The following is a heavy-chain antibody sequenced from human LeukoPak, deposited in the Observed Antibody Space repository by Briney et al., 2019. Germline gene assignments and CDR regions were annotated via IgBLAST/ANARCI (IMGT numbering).Heavy chain of an antibody. D-gene: IGHD2-2*01. CDR3: AKEGIPAAIA. CDR1: GFTFSNYA. CDR2: ISSSGDST. V-gene: IGHV3-23*01. J-gene: IGHJ4*02. Sequence: PGGSLRLSCAASGFTFSNYAMDWVRQAPGKGLEWVSAISSSGDSTYYADSVKGRFTISRDNSKNTLYLQMNSLRAEDTALYYCAKEGIPAAIAWGQGTLVIVSS.